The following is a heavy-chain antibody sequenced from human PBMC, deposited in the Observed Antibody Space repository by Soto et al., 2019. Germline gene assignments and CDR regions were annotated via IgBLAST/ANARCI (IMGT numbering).Heavy chain of an antibody. J-gene: IGHJ6*02. CDR3: ARDQVVAVAGYYYYYGMDV. D-gene: IGHD6-19*01. Sequence: TSETLSLTCTVSGGSISSYYCIWIRHPPFKGLEWIGYIYYSGSTNYNPSLKSRVTISVDTSKNQFSLKLSSVTAADTAVYYCARDQVVAVAGYYYYYGMDVWGQGTTVTVSS. CDR2: IYYSGST. V-gene: IGHV4-59*01. CDR1: GGSISSYY.